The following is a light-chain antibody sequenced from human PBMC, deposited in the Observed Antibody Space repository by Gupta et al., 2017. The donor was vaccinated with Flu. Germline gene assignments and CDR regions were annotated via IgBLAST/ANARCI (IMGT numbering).Light chain of an antibody. CDR1: QGISND. CDR3: RQHNDYPFT. V-gene: IGKV1-17*01. J-gene: IGKJ5*01. Sequence: IQMTQSPSSLSASVGDRVTITCRASQGISNDLGWYQQKPGKAPKRLIYAASTLQSGVPSRFSGGGSGTEFTLTISSLQPDDVATYYCRQHNDYPFTFGQGTKLEIK. CDR2: AAS.